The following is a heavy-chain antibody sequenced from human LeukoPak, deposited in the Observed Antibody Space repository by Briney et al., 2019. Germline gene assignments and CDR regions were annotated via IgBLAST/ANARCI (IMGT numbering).Heavy chain of an antibody. V-gene: IGHV3-53*01. CDR1: GFTVSSNY. CDR2: IYSGGST. CDR3: AKDISVVPAAPDY. Sequence: GGSLRLSCAASGFTVSSNYMSWVRQAPGKGLEWVSVIYSGGSTYYADSVKGRFTISRDNSKNTLYLQMNSLRAEDTAVYYCAKDISVVPAAPDYWGQGTLVTVSS. D-gene: IGHD2-2*01. J-gene: IGHJ4*02.